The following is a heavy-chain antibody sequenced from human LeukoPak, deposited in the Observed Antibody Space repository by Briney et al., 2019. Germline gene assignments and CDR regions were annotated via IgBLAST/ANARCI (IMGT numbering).Heavy chain of an antibody. Sequence: GGSLRLSCAASGFTFSSYEMNWVRQAPGKGLERVSYISSSGSTIYYADSVKGRFTISRDNAKNSLYLQMNSLRAEDTAVYYCAREGIAVAGSNLFDYWGRGTLVTVSP. CDR3: AREGIAVAGSNLFDY. V-gene: IGHV3-48*03. D-gene: IGHD6-19*01. CDR2: ISSSGSTI. CDR1: GFTFSSYE. J-gene: IGHJ4*02.